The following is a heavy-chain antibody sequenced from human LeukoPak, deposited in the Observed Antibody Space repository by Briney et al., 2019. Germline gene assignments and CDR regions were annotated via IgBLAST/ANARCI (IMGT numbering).Heavy chain of an antibody. CDR3: AKDSSSSSWSGAFDI. CDR2: ISWNSGSI. D-gene: IGHD6-13*01. Sequence: GGSLRLSCAASGLTFDDYAMHWVRQAPGKGLEWVSGISWNSGSIGYADSVKGRFTISRDNAKNSLYLQMNSLRAEDTALYYCAKDSSSSSWSGAFDIWGQGTMVTVSS. J-gene: IGHJ3*02. V-gene: IGHV3-9*01. CDR1: GLTFDDYA.